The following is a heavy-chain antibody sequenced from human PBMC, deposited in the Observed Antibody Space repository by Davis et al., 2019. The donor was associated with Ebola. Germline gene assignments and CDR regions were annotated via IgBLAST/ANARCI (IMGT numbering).Heavy chain of an antibody. CDR1: GFTFSSYA. V-gene: IGHV3-30-3*01. CDR2: ISYDGSNK. J-gene: IGHJ4*02. CDR3: ANSRFGESHFDY. Sequence: PSETLSLTCAASGFTFSSYAMHWVRQAPGKGLEWVAVISYDGSNKYYADSVKGRFTISRDNSKNTLYLQMNSLRAEDTAVYYCANSRFGESHFDYWGQGTLVTVSS. D-gene: IGHD3-10*01.